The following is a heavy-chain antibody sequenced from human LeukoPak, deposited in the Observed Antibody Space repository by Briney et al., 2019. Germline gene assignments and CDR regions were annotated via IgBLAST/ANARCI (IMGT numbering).Heavy chain of an antibody. V-gene: IGHV3-53*04. CDR2: IYSGGTT. CDR1: GFTVSTNC. J-gene: IGHJ4*02. CDR3: AGVDTVMAYYFDL. D-gene: IGHD5-18*01. Sequence: GGSLRLSCAASGFTVSTNCMTWVRQAPGKGLEWVSTIYSGGTTYYADSVMGRFTISRHNSRNTLYLQTNSLRAEDTAVYYCAGVDTVMAYYFDLWGQGTLVTVSS.